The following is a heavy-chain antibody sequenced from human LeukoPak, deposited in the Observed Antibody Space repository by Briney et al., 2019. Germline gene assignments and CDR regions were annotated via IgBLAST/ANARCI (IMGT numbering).Heavy chain of an antibody. J-gene: IGHJ4*02. D-gene: IGHD5-18*01. CDR3: ARGGYRLFDY. Sequence: ASVTVSCKASGYTFTDYYMHWVRQAPRHGTEWMGWINPNSGGTNYAQKFQGWVTMTRDTSISTAYMELSRLRSDDTAVYYCARGGYRLFDYWGQGTLVTVSS. CDR1: GYTFTDYY. V-gene: IGHV1-2*04. CDR2: INPNSGGT.